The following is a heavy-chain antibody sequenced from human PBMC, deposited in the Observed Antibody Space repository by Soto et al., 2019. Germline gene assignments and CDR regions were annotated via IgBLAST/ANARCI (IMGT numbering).Heavy chain of an antibody. CDR2: IHYSGGT. Sequence: QVQLQESGPGLVKPSGTLSLTCSVTGASVSSHSWSWIRQSPGKGLEWIGYIHYSGGTNYTPSLRSRVTMSVETSKNQLSLNLTSLTAADTAVYYCARGGTSGSAVYNWFDPWGQGTLVTVYS. D-gene: IGHD3-10*01. CDR3: ARGGTSGSAVYNWFDP. J-gene: IGHJ5*02. V-gene: IGHV4-59*02. CDR1: GASVSSHS.